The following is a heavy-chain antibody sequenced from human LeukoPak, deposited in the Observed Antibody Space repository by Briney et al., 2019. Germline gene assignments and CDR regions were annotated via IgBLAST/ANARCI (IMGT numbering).Heavy chain of an antibody. J-gene: IGHJ4*02. V-gene: IGHV4-4*02. CDR1: GGSIGSTSW. CDR3: ARNGDFCLHY. Sequence: PSGTLSLTCAVSGGSIGSTSWWSWVRQPPGKGLEWIGQVDQSESTTYNPSLESRVTISLDESKNQFSLKLSSVTAADTAVYYCARNGDFCLHYWGQGALVTVSS. CDR2: VDQSEST. D-gene: IGHD3/OR15-3a*01.